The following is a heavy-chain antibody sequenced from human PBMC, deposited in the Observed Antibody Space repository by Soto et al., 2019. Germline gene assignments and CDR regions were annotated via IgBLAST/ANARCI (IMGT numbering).Heavy chain of an antibody. Sequence: EVQLVETGGGLIQPGGSLRLSCAASGFTVSSNYMSWVRQAPGKGLEWVSVIYSGGSTYYADSVKGRFTISRDNSKNTLYLQMNSLRAEDTAVYYCARVLDFWSGYLDYWGQGTLVTVSS. J-gene: IGHJ4*02. CDR2: IYSGGST. CDR3: ARVLDFWSGYLDY. D-gene: IGHD3-3*01. CDR1: GFTVSSNY. V-gene: IGHV3-53*02.